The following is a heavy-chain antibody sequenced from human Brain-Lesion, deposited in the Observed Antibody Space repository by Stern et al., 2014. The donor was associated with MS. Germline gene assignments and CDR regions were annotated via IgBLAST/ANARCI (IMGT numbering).Heavy chain of an antibody. CDR3: ARGERGFDS. Sequence: VQLVESGGGLVQPGGSLRLSCAASGFTFSNYWMHWVRQAPGKGLVWVSRVNNDGRRTSYADSVKGRFTMSRDNAKNTLYLQMNSLRVEDTAIYYCARGERGFDSWGQGTLVTVSS. V-gene: IGHV3-74*02. CDR2: VNNDGRRT. D-gene: IGHD3-10*01. CDR1: GFTFSNYW. J-gene: IGHJ5*01.